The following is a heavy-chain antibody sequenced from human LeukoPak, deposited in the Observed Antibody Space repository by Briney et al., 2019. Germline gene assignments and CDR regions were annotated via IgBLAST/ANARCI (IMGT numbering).Heavy chain of an antibody. CDR2: ISGSGGST. CDR3: AKPLVPERFGELSPFDY. V-gene: IGHV3-23*01. CDR1: LFTFSSYA. D-gene: IGHD3-10*01. Sequence: GGALRLSCAASLFTFSSYAMSWVRQAPGKGLEWVSAISGSGGSTYSADSVRGGFTISRDNSKNTLYLQMNSLRTEDTAVYYGAKPLVPERFGELSPFDYWGQGTLVTVSS. J-gene: IGHJ4*02.